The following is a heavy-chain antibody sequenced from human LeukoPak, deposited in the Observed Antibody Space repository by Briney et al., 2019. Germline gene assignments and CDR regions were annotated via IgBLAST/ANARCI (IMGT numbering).Heavy chain of an antibody. CDR3: ARDLGYGDYGGAFDI. CDR1: GYTFSSYS. Sequence: GGSLRLACAASGYTFSSYSMNWVRQAPGKGLEWVSSISSSSSYIYYADSVKGRFTISRDNAKNSLYLQMNSLRAEDTAVYYCARDLGYGDYGGAFDIWGQGTMVTVSS. CDR2: ISSSSSYI. J-gene: IGHJ3*02. V-gene: IGHV3-21*01. D-gene: IGHD4-17*01.